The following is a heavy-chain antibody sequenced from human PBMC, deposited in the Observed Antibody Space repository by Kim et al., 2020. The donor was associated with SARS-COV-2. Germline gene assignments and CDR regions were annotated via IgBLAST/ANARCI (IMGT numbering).Heavy chain of an antibody. D-gene: IGHD3-22*01. V-gene: IGHV4-34*01. CDR1: GGSFSGYF. CDR3: ARALNYYDPRGAFDV. CDR2: FSHAGIA. Sequence: SETLSLTCAVSGGSFSGYFWTWFRQPPGKGLEWIGEFSHAGIAHYNPSLKSRVTISVDTSKNQISLKLTSVTAADTAMFYCARALNYYDPRGAFDVWSQGTMVTVSS. J-gene: IGHJ3*01.